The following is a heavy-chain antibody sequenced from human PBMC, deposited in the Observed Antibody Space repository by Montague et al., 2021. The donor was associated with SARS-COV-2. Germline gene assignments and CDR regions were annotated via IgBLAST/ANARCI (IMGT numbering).Heavy chain of an antibody. J-gene: IGHJ6*02. Sequence: SETLSLTCTVSGGSISSSSYYWGWIRQPPGKGLEWIGSIYYSGSTYYNPSLKSRGTISVDTSKNQFSLKLSSVTAADTAVYYCARVGRQQLVRLSGMDVWGQGTTGTVAS. CDR1: GGSISSSSYY. V-gene: IGHV4-39*07. CDR3: ARVGRQQLVRLSGMDV. CDR2: IYYSGST. D-gene: IGHD6-13*01.